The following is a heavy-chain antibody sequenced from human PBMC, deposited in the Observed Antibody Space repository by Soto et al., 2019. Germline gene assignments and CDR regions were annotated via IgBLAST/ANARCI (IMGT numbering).Heavy chain of an antibody. J-gene: IGHJ6*02. D-gene: IGHD6-19*01. CDR1: GFTFSSYG. CDR3: VKDGSSGWPYFYDMDV. Sequence: GGSLRLSCAASGFTFSSYGMHWVHQAPGKGLEWVAVISYDGRNKYYADAVKGRFTISRDNSKNTLYLQMSSLRAEDTAVYYCVKDGSSGWPYFYDMDVWGQGTTVTVSS. V-gene: IGHV3-30*18. CDR2: ISYDGRNK.